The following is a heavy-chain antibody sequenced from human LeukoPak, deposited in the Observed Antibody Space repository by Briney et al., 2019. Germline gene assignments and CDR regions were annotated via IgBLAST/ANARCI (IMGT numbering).Heavy chain of an antibody. CDR2: IXPRDGSX. J-gene: IGHJ4*02. CDR3: ARDQEAFDY. V-gene: IGHV1-46*01. CDR1: GYSFTSSY. Sequence: ASVKVSCKASGYSFTSSYIHWVRQAPGQGLEWMGMIXPRDGSXXXXXXFXXRXTXTRDTSTSTVHMELSGLRSEDTAVYYCARDQEAFDYWGQGTLVTVSS.